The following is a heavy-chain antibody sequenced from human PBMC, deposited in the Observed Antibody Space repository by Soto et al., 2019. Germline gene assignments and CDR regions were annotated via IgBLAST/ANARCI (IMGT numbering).Heavy chain of an antibody. J-gene: IGHJ6*02. CDR2: ISYSGST. CDR1: GGSISNYY. Sequence: SETLSLTCSVSGGSISNYYWSWIRQAPGKGLEWIGYISYSGSTNYKPSLKSRVTILVDTSKDQFSLKLRSVTAADSAVYYCARDRGDYAFWSGYFYGMDVWGQGTRGTVSS. D-gene: IGHD3-3*01. CDR3: ARDRGDYAFWSGYFYGMDV. V-gene: IGHV4-59*01.